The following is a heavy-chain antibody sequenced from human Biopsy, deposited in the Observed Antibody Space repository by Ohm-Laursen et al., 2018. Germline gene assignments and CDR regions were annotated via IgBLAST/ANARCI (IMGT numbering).Heavy chain of an antibody. J-gene: IGHJ4*02. CDR2: IFYSAST. Sequence: TLCLTCTVSGVSINGGRHYWNWIRHHPGKGLGWIGTIFYSASTYNNPPLKSRVTISVDTTKNQFSLKLSSVTAADPAVYYCARLGSGDYFPTFFDFWAREPWSPSPQ. CDR3: ARLGSGDYFPTFFDF. CDR1: GVSINGGRHY. V-gene: IGHV4-31*03. D-gene: IGHD5-12*01.